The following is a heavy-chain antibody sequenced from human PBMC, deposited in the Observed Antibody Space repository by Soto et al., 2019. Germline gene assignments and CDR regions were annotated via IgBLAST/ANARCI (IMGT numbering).Heavy chain of an antibody. CDR1: GGSISSYY. V-gene: IGHV4-59*01. J-gene: IGHJ6*02. D-gene: IGHD4-17*01. CDR3: AXARNYGDYGPYYYGMDV. CDR2: IYYSGST. Sequence: SVTLSLTCTVSGGSISSYYWSWIRQPPGKGLEWIGYIYYSGSTNYNPSLKSRVTISVDTSKNQFSLKLSSVTAADTAVYYCAXARNYGDYGPYYYGMDVWGQGTTVTVSS.